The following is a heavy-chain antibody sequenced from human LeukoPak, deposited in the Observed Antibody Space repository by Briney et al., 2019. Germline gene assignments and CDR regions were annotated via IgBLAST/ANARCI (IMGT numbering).Heavy chain of an antibody. D-gene: IGHD5-18*01. CDR2: TRNKANSYTT. Sequence: GGSLRLSCAASGFTFSDHYMDWVRQAPGKGLEWVGRTRNKANSYTTEYAASVKGRFTISRDDSKNSLYLQMNSLRAEDTAVFYCARVPYSYGFGYFDYWGQGTLVTVSS. V-gene: IGHV3-72*01. J-gene: IGHJ4*02. CDR3: ARVPYSYGFGYFDY. CDR1: GFTFSDHY.